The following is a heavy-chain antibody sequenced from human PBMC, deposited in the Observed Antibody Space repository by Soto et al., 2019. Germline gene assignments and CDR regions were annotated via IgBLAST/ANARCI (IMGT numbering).Heavy chain of an antibody. CDR3: ARDPGGDYYGSASYYDAFDI. J-gene: IGHJ3*02. CDR2: ISSSSSTI. CDR1: GFTFSSYS. Sequence: GGSLRLSCAASGFTFSSYSMNWVRQAPGKGLEWVSYISSSSSTIYYADSVKGRFTISRDNAKNSLYLQMNSLRDEDTAVSDCARDPGGDYYGSASYYDAFDIWGQGTMVTVSS. D-gene: IGHD3-10*01. V-gene: IGHV3-48*02.